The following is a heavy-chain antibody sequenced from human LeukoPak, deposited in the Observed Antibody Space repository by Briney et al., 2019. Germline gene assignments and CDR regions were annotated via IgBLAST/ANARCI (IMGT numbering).Heavy chain of an antibody. CDR1: GYTFTGYY. J-gene: IGHJ4*02. D-gene: IGHD2-2*01. Sequence: AASVKVSCKASGYTFTGYYMHWVRQAPGQGLEWMGWINPNSGGTNYAQKFQGRVTMTRDTSISTAYMELSRLRSDDTAVYYCARVPVGRVEVPAAMLDYWGQGTLVTVSS. CDR2: INPNSGGT. V-gene: IGHV1-2*02. CDR3: ARVPVGRVEVPAAMLDY.